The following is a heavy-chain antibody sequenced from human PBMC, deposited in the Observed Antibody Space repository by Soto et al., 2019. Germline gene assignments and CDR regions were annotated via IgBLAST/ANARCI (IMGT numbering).Heavy chain of an antibody. V-gene: IGHV1-2*04. J-gene: IGHJ4*02. D-gene: IGHD3-10*01. CDR3: ARDARGDEAPMDY. CDR1: GYTITGYY. Sequence: GASVKVSCKASGYTITGYYMHWVRQAPGQGLEWMGWINPNSGGTNYAQKFQGWVTMTRDTSISTAYMELSRLRSDDTAVYYCARDARGDEAPMDYWGQGTLVTVSS. CDR2: INPNSGGT.